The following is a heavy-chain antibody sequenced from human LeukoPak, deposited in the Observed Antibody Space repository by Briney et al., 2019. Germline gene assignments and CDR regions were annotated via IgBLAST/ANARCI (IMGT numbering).Heavy chain of an antibody. D-gene: IGHD3-16*01. CDR1: GFXFGSSA. Sequence: GESLRLPCAASGFXFGSSAISWVRQAPGKGLEWVSGIGASGGTTHYADSVKGRFTISRDNSKNTLYLQMNSLRVEDTAVYYCATDVTSYGYWGQGILVTVSS. CDR3: ATDVTSYGY. CDR2: IGASGGTT. V-gene: IGHV3-23*01. J-gene: IGHJ4*02.